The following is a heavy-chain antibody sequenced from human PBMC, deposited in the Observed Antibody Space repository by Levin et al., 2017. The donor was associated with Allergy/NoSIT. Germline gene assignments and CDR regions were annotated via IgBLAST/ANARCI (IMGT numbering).Heavy chain of an antibody. CDR2: ISGSGGST. CDR1: GFTFSSYA. V-gene: IGHV3-23*01. D-gene: IGHD2-21*02. CDR3: AKVRLSCGGDCYKYFDY. Sequence: GESLKISCAASGFTFSSYAMSWVRQAPGKGLEWVSAISGSGGSTYYADSVKGRFTISRDNSKNTLYLQMNSLRAEDTAVYYCAKVRLSCGGDCYKYFDYWGQGTLVTVSS. J-gene: IGHJ4*02.